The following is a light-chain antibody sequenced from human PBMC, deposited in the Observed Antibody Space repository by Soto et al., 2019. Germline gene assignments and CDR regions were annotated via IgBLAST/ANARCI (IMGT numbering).Light chain of an antibody. V-gene: IGKV1-12*01. J-gene: IGKJ4*01. CDR3: QQANSFMLT. CDR1: QGVNNW. Sequence: DIQMTQSPSSVSASVGDTVTITCRASQGVNNWLAWYQQKPGRAPKLLIYATSRLHSGVPSRFSGSGSGTDFSLTITSLQPEDFATYYCQQANSFMLTFGGGTKVDSK. CDR2: ATS.